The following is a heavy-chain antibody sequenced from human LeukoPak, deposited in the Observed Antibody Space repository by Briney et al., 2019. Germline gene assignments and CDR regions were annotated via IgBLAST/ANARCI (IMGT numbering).Heavy chain of an antibody. CDR2: INSDGSSA. V-gene: IGHV3-74*01. J-gene: IGHJ4*02. CDR1: GFNFSSHW. Sequence: GGSLRLSCTASGFNFSSHWMHWVRQAPGKGLAWVSRINSDGSSARYADSVKGRFTISRDNAKNTLYLQMNSLRVDDTAVYYCTRPLGPRNTVTTPAPFDYWGQGTLVTVSS. CDR3: TRPLGPRNTVTTPAPFDY. D-gene: IGHD4-17*01.